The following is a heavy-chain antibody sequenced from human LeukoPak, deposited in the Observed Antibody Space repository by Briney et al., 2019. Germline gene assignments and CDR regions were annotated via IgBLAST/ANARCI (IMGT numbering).Heavy chain of an antibody. CDR2: ISAYNGNT. J-gene: IGHJ4*02. V-gene: IGHV1-18*01. D-gene: IGHD3-3*01. CDR1: GYTFTSYG. Sequence: GASVKVSCKASGYTFTSYGISWVRQAPGQGLEWMGWISAYNGNTNYAQKLQGRVTMTTDTSTSTAHMELRSLRSDDTAVYYCARVAVYYDFWSGYPLPPDYWGQGTLVTVSS. CDR3: ARVAVYYDFWSGYPLPPDY.